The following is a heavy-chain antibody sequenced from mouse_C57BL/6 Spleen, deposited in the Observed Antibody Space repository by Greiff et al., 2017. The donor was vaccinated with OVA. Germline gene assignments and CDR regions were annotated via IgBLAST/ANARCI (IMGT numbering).Heavy chain of an antibody. CDR3: AREDYYGSHAMDY. J-gene: IGHJ4*01. CDR1: GYTFTDYN. V-gene: IGHV1-22*01. CDR2: INPNNGGT. Sequence: VQLQQSGPELVKPGASVKMSCKASGYTFTDYNMHWVKQSHGKSLEWIGYINPNNGGTSYNQKFKGKATLTVNKSSSTAYMELRSLTSEDSAVYYCAREDYYGSHAMDYWGQGTSVTVSS. D-gene: IGHD1-1*01.